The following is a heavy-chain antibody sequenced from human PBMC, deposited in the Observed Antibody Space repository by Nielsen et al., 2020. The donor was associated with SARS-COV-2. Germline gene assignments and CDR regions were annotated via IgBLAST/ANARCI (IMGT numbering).Heavy chain of an antibody. Sequence: ESLKISCAASGFTVSSFVMTWVRQAPGKGLEWVANIKKDGSAKYYLDSVKGRFTISRDSAQNSVFLQMNSLRVEDTAVYYCAREVVLGDFYYGMDVWGQGTTVTVSS. CDR1: GFTVSSFV. CDR3: AREVVLGDFYYGMDV. D-gene: IGHD2-2*01. J-gene: IGHJ6*02. V-gene: IGHV3-7*01. CDR2: IKKDGSAK.